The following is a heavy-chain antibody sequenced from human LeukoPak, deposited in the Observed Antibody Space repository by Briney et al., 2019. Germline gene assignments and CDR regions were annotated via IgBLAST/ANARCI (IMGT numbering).Heavy chain of an antibody. V-gene: IGHV4-61*02. CDR3: ARDFVVVVPAAYKRDYYYYYYMDV. J-gene: IGHJ6*03. Sequence: SETLSLNCTVSGGSISSGSYYWSWIRQPAGKGLEWIGRIYTSGSTNYNPSLKSRVTISVDTSKNQFSLKLSSVTAADTAVYYCARDFVVVVPAAYKRDYYYYYYMDVWGKGTTVTVSS. D-gene: IGHD2-2*01. CDR1: GGSISSGSYY. CDR2: IYTSGST.